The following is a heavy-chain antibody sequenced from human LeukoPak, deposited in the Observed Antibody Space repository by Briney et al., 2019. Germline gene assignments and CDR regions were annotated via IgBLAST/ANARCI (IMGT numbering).Heavy chain of an antibody. V-gene: IGHV1-46*01. CDR2: INPSGGTT. J-gene: IGHJ4*02. CDR1: GYTFTSYH. D-gene: IGHD3-10*01. CDR3: ARYYGSGSLNY. Sequence: ASVKVSCKASGYTFTSYHMHWVRQAPGQGLEWMGIINPSGGTTNYAQKFRGRVTMTRDMSTSTVYMELSSLRSEDTAVYYCARYYGSGSLNYWGQGTLVTVSS.